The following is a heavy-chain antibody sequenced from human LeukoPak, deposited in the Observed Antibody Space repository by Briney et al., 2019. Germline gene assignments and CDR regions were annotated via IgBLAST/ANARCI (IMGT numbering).Heavy chain of an antibody. Sequence: PSETLSLTCAVYGGSFSGYYWSWIRQPPGKGLEWIGEINHSGSTNYNPSLKSRVTISVDTSKNQFSLKLSSVTAADTAVYYCARDRELHGGGDYWGQGTLVTVSS. V-gene: IGHV4-34*01. CDR1: GGSFSGYY. D-gene: IGHD1-26*01. CDR2: INHSGST. CDR3: ARDRELHGGGDY. J-gene: IGHJ4*02.